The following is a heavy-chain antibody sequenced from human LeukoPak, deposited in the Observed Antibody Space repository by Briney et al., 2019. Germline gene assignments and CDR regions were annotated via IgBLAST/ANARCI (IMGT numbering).Heavy chain of an antibody. CDR2: IKKDGSEK. CDR1: EFTFDNYA. CDR3: ARLYSSGWPGY. J-gene: IGHJ4*02. Sequence: GGSLRLSCAASEFTFDNYAMTWVRQAPGKGLEWVANIKKDGSEKYYVDSVKGRFTISRDNAKNSLYLQMNSLGAEDTAVYYCARLYSSGWPGYWGQGALVTVSS. D-gene: IGHD6-19*01. V-gene: IGHV3-7*01.